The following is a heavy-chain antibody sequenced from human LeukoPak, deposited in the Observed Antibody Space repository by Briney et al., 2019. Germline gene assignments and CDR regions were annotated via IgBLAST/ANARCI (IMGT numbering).Heavy chain of an antibody. Sequence: SETLSLTCTVSGGSISSYYWSWIRQPPGKGLEWIGYIYYSGSTNYNPSLKSRVTISVDTSKNQFSLKLSSVTAADTAVYYCARDRGEYSSSPGAFDIWGQGTMVTVSS. CDR2: IYYSGST. D-gene: IGHD6-6*01. V-gene: IGHV4-59*12. CDR1: GGSISSYY. CDR3: ARDRGEYSSSPGAFDI. J-gene: IGHJ3*02.